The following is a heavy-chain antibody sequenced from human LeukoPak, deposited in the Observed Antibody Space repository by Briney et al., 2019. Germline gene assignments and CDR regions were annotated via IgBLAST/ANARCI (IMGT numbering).Heavy chain of an antibody. Sequence: GGSLRLSCAASGFTVSSNYMSWVRQAPGKGLEWVSVIYSGGSTYYADSVKGRFTISRDNSKNTLYLQMNSLRAEDTAVYYCARGFVGVITQNWFDPWGQGTLVTVSS. CDR2: IYSGGST. J-gene: IGHJ5*02. CDR3: ARGFVGVITQNWFDP. V-gene: IGHV3-66*01. CDR1: GFTVSSNY. D-gene: IGHD3-22*01.